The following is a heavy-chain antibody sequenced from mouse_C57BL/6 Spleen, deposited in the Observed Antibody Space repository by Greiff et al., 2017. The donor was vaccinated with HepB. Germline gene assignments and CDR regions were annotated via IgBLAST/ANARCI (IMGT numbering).Heavy chain of an antibody. V-gene: IGHV1-76*01. D-gene: IGHD4-1*01. CDR1: GYTFTDYY. CDR2: IYPGSGNT. J-gene: IGHJ2*01. Sequence: VQLQQSGAELVRPGASVKLSCKASGYTFTDYYINWVKQRPGQGLEWIARIYPGSGNTYYNEKFKGKATLTAEKSSSTAYMQLSSLTSEDSAVYFCARWDGVDYWGQGTTLTVSS. CDR3: ARWDGVDY.